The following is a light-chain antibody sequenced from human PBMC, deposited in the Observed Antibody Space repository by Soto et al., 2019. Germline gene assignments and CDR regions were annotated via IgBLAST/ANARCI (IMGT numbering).Light chain of an antibody. CDR1: TSNIGSNY. CDR3: ATWDDSLNGFYV. Sequence: QSVLTQPPSASGTPGQGVTISCSGSTSNIGSNYVYWYQQLPGTAPKLLIYRNNQRPSGVPGRFSGSKSGTSASLAISGLRSDDEADYFCATWDDSLNGFYVFGTGTQLTVL. CDR2: RNN. J-gene: IGLJ1*01. V-gene: IGLV1-47*01.